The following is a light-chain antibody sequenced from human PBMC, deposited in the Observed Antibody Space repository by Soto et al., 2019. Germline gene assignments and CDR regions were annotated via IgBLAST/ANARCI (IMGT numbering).Light chain of an antibody. CDR2: GAS. CDR1: QSVSSSY. J-gene: IGKJ5*01. V-gene: IGKV3-20*01. CDR3: QQYGTSPRT. Sequence: EIVLTQSPGTLSLSPGEGATLSCRASQSVSSSYLAWYQQQPGQAPRLLIYGASTRATGIPARFSGSGSGTEFTLTISSLQSEDFAVYICQQYGTSPRTFGQGTRLEIK.